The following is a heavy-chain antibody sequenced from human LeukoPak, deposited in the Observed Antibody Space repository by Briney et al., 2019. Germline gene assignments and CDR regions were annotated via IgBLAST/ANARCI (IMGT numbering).Heavy chain of an antibody. CDR2: INPNSGGT. CDR3: ARVMRYDIHTGDFDY. CDR1: GYTFTSYY. Sequence: GASVKVSCKASGYTFTSYYMHWVRQAPGQGLEWMGWINPNSGGTNYAQKFQGRVTMTRDTSISTAYMELSRLRSDDTAVYYCARVMRYDIHTGDFDYWGQGTLVTVSS. D-gene: IGHD2-8*01. J-gene: IGHJ4*02. V-gene: IGHV1-2*02.